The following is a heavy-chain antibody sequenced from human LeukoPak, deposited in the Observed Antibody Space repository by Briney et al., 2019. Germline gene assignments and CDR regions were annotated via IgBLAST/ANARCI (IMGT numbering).Heavy chain of an antibody. CDR3: AKAPVGMVTLDH. J-gene: IGHJ5*02. CDR2: IIPILGTA. Sequence: ASVKVSCKASGGTFSSYGISWVRQAPGQGLEWMGGIIPILGTANYAQKFQGRVTITADKSTSTAYMELSSLRSEDTAVYYCAKAPVGMVTLDHWGQGTLVTVSS. V-gene: IGHV1-69*10. D-gene: IGHD5-24*01. CDR1: GGTFSSYG.